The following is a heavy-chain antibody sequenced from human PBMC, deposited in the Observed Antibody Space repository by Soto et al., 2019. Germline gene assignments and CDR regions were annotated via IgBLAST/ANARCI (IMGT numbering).Heavy chain of an antibody. CDR3: TREGSAPYYYYGMDA. CDR2: INTHNGNT. V-gene: IGHV1-18*01. J-gene: IGHJ6*02. Sequence: QVQLEQSAPEVKKPGASVKVSCKASGYTFTTYGISWVRQAPGEGLEWLGWINTHNGNTNYAQNLQGRVFMTADTSTNTAYMELRSLRCDDTAIYYCTREGSAPYYYYGMDAWGQGTTVTVSS. CDR1: GYTFTTYG. D-gene: IGHD3-10*01.